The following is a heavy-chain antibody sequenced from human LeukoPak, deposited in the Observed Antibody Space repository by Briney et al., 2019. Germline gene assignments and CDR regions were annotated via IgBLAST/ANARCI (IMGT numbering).Heavy chain of an antibody. D-gene: IGHD2-15*01. CDR3: AKGRCSGVGCDSLHS. Sequence: GGSLRLSCAASGFTFSSYGMHWVRQAPGKGLECISTISDDSSFTYYADSVKGRSAISRDDSKNTLYLQMNNLKVEDTAVYYCAKGRCSGVGCDSLHSWGQGALVTVSS. J-gene: IGHJ4*02. CDR2: ISDDSSFT. CDR1: GFTFSSYG. V-gene: IGHV3-23*01.